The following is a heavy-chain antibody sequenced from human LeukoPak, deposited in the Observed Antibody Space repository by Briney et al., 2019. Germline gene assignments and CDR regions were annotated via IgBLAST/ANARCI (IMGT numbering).Heavy chain of an antibody. V-gene: IGHV4-4*07. CDR1: GGSNSSYY. J-gene: IGHJ6*03. Sequence: SETLSLTCTVSGGSNSSYYWSWIRQPAGKGLEWIGRIYTSGSTNYNPSLKSRVTMSVDTSKNQFSLKLSSVTAADTAVYYCARERSGVVPAAIGYYYYYYMDVWGKGTTVTLSS. CDR3: ARERSGVVPAAIGYYYYYYMDV. D-gene: IGHD2-2*02. CDR2: IYTSGST.